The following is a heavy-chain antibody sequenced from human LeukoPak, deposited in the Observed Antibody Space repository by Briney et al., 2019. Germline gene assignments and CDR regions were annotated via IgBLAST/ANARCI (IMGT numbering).Heavy chain of an antibody. J-gene: IGHJ4*02. V-gene: IGHV3-21*01. CDR1: GFTFSSFN. D-gene: IGHD6-19*01. CDR2: ISSTSSLI. Sequence: PGGSLRLSCAASGFTFSSFNMNWVRQAPGKGLEWVSSISSTSSLIWYADSLKGRFTISRDNAKNSLYLQMDSLRAEDAAVYYCARYNSGWNDYWGQGTLVTVSS. CDR3: ARYNSGWNDY.